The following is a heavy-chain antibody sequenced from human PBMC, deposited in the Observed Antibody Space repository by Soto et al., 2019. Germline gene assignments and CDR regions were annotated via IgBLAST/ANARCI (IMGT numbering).Heavy chain of an antibody. J-gene: IGHJ4*02. CDR1: GFTFSNFV. CDR3: AAMHYNFWSGSVDY. Sequence: QVQLVESGGGVVQPGRSLRVSCSASGFTFSNFVMHWVLQGPGKGLEWVAVISYDGSQKHYADSVKGRFTISRDNSNKTLFLHMNSLRAEDTAVYYCAAMHYNFWSGSVDYWGQGIQVTVSS. CDR2: ISYDGSQK. D-gene: IGHD3-3*01. V-gene: IGHV3-30-3*01.